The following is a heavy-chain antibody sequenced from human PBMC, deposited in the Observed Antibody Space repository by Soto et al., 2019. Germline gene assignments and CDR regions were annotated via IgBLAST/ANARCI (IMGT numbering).Heavy chain of an antibody. V-gene: IGHV3-64D*06. CDR2: INSNGGRT. J-gene: IGHJ4*02. Sequence: EVQLVESGGGLVQPGGSRRLSCSASGFTLSSYSMHWVRQAPGKGLEYVSAINSNGGRTYYADSVKGRFTISRDNSKNTLYLQMSSLRAEDTAVYYCVKEAYTSGSWSVDYWGQGTLVTVSS. D-gene: IGHD6-19*01. CDR1: GFTLSSYS. CDR3: VKEAYTSGSWSVDY.